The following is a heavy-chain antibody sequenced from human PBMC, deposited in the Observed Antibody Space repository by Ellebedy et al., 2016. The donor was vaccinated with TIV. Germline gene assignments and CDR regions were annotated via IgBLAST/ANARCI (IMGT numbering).Heavy chain of an antibody. V-gene: IGHV1-2*02. D-gene: IGHD6-13*01. J-gene: IGHJ4*02. Sequence: ASVKISCKASGYTFTGYYMHWVRQAPGQGLEWMGWINPNSGGTKYAQKFQGRVTMTRDTSISTAYMEMSRLRSDDTAVYYCARGGGNNWYLELDNWGQGTLVTVSS. CDR1: GYTFTGYY. CDR3: ARGGGNNWYLELDN. CDR2: INPNSGGT.